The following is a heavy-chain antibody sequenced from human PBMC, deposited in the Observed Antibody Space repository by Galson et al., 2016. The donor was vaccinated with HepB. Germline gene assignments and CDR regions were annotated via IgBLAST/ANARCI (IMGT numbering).Heavy chain of an antibody. D-gene: IGHD1-1*01. J-gene: IGHJ5*02. CDR1: GGSISGTSSS. CDR3: ARLPTGFPNWLDP. Sequence: SETLSLTCTVSGGSISGTSSSWGWVRQPPGKGLEWIGCITYTRDTYYNPSLESRGAISVDTSKNQFSLKLTSMTAADTAVYFCARLPTGFPNWLDPWGQGILVPVSS. CDR2: ITYTRDT. V-gene: IGHV4-39*01.